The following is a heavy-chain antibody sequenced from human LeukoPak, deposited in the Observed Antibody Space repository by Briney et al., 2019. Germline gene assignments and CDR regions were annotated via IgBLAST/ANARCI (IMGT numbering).Heavy chain of an antibody. Sequence: PGGSLRLSCAASGFTFSSYGMSWVRQAPGKGLEWVSAISGSGGSTYYADSVKGRFSISRDNARNSLYLQMNSLTAEDTAVYYCARDWRNKYSNSWSRREWYFDLWGRGTLVTVSS. CDR1: GFTFSSYG. D-gene: IGHD6-13*01. CDR2: ISGSGGST. J-gene: IGHJ2*01. CDR3: ARDWRNKYSNSWSRREWYFDL. V-gene: IGHV3-23*01.